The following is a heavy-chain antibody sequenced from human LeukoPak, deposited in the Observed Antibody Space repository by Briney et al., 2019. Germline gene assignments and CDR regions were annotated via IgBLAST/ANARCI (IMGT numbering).Heavy chain of an antibody. Sequence: GASVKVSCKASGDTFSGYAISWVRQAPGQGLEWMGGIIPIFGTANYAQKFQGRVTITADESTSTAYMELSSLRSEDTAVYYCARDLVVVPAAVPSYYYYGMDVWGKGTTVTVSS. CDR2: IIPIFGTA. V-gene: IGHV1-69*01. D-gene: IGHD2-2*01. CDR1: GDTFSGYA. J-gene: IGHJ6*04. CDR3: ARDLVVVPAAVPSYYYYGMDV.